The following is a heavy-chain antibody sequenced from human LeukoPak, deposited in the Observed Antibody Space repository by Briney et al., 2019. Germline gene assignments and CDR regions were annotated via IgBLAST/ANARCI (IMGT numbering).Heavy chain of an antibody. V-gene: IGHV1-69*05. J-gene: IGHJ2*01. CDR1: GGTFSSYA. D-gene: IGHD2-21*02. CDR2: IIPIFGTA. CDR3: ARDLPKMTDWYFDL. Sequence: ASVKVSCKASGGTFSSYAISWVRQAPGQGLEWMGRIIPIFGTANYAQKFQGRVTITTDESTSTAYMELGSLRSEDTAVYYCARDLPKMTDWYFDLWGRGTLVTVSS.